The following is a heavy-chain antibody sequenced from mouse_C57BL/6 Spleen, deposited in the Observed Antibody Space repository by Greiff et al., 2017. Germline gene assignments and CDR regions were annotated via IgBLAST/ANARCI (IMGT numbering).Heavy chain of an antibody. CDR1: GYTFTDYY. Sequence: EVQLQQSGPELVKPGASVKISCKASGYTFTDYYMNWVKQSHGKSLEWIGDINPNNGGTSYNQKFKGKATLTVDKSSSTAYMELRSLTSEDSAVYYCASPYYYGSPFDYWGQGTTLTVSS. V-gene: IGHV1-26*01. CDR3: ASPYYYGSPFDY. CDR2: INPNNGGT. D-gene: IGHD1-1*01. J-gene: IGHJ2*01.